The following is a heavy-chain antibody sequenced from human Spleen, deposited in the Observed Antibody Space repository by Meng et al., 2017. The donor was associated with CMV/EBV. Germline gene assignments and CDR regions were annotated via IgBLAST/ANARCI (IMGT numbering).Heavy chain of an antibody. J-gene: IGHJ6*02. D-gene: IGHD3-10*01. CDR2: ISSSGSTI. V-gene: IGHV3-48*03. CDR1: GFTFSSYD. Sequence: GESLKISCAAAGFTFSSYDMTWVRQAPGKGPEWISYISSSGSTIHNADSVKGRFTISRDNSKNTLYLQMNSLRAEDMAVYYCARDRLGDFYYYYGMDVWGQGTTVTVS. CDR3: ARDRLGDFYYYYGMDV.